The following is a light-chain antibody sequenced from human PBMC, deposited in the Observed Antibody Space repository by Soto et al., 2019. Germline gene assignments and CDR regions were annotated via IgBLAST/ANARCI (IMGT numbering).Light chain of an antibody. CDR1: QSISSW. V-gene: IGKV1-5*01. Sequence: DIQMTQSPSTLSASVGDRVTITCRASQSISSWLAWYQQKPGKAPKLLIYDASSLESGVPSSFSGSGSGTEFTLTISSLQPDDFATYYCHQYNSYSRTFGQGTKVEIK. CDR3: HQYNSYSRT. CDR2: DAS. J-gene: IGKJ1*01.